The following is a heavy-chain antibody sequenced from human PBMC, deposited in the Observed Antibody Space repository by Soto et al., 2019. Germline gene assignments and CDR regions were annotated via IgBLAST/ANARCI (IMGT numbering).Heavy chain of an antibody. D-gene: IGHD5-18*01. CDR3: ARSGYSYGPNPLLY. CDR1: GGSISSGGYY. J-gene: IGHJ4*02. Sequence: SETLSLTCTVSGGSISSGGYYWSWIRQHPGKGLEWIGYIYYSGSTYYNPSLKSRVTISVDTSKNQFSLKLSSVTAADTAVYYCARSGYSYGPNPLLYWGQGTLVTRLL. CDR2: IYYSGST. V-gene: IGHV4-31*03.